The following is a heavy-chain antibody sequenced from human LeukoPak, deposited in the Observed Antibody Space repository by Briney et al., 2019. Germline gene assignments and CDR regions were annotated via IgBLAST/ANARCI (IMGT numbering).Heavy chain of an antibody. CDR3: AREGRTYYDFWSGYYAFDI. CDR2: ISAYNGNT. V-gene: IGHV1-18*01. CDR1: GYTFTSYG. J-gene: IGHJ3*02. D-gene: IGHD3-3*01. Sequence: ASVKVSCKASGYTFTSYGISWVRQAPGQGLEWMGWISAYNGNTNYAQKLQGRVTMTTDTSTSTAYMELRSLRSDDTAVYYCAREGRTYYDFWSGYYAFDIWGQGTMVTVSS.